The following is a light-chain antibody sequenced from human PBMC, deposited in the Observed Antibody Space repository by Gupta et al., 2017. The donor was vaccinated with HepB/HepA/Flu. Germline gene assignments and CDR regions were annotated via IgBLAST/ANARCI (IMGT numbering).Light chain of an antibody. CDR1: SSDLGGYNY. V-gene: IGLV2-14*01. CDR2: DVS. J-gene: IGLJ2*01. Sequence: SALPQPASVSGSPGPSITISCTGTSSDLGGYNYVSWSQQHPGKAPKLMIDDVSNRPSGVSNRFSGSKSGNTAALTISGLQAEDEADYYCSSYTSSSTVVFGGGTKLTVL. CDR3: SSYTSSSTVV.